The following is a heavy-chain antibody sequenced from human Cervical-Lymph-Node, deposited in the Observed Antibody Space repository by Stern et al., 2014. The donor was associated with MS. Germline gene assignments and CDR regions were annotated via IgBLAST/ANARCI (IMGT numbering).Heavy chain of an antibody. CDR2: INAGNGNT. V-gene: IGHV1-3*01. CDR1: GYTFTSYA. J-gene: IGHJ6*02. Sequence: QDQLVESGAEVKKPGASVKVSCKASGYTFTSYAMHWVRQAPEQRLEWMGWINAGNGNTKDSQKIQGRVTMIRDTSANTAYMEVSSLRSEDTAVYYCARPLYYYYGMDVWGQGTTVTVSS. CDR3: ARPLYYYYGMDV.